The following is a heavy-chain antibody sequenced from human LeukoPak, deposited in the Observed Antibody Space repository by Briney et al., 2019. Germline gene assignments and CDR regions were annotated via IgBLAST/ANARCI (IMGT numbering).Heavy chain of an antibody. V-gene: IGHV3-48*01. J-gene: IGHJ3*02. D-gene: IGHD1-26*01. CDR1: GFTFSSYS. CDR2: ISSSSSTI. CDR3: ATGLNSGGAFDT. Sequence: GGSLRLSXAASGFTFSSYSMNWVRQAPGKGLEWVSYISSSSSTIYYADPVKGRFTSSRDNSMHTLYLQMSSLRADDTAVYYCATGLNSGGAFDTWGQGTMVTVSS.